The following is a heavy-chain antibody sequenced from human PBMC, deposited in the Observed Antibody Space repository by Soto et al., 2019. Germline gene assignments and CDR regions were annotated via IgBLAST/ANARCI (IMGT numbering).Heavy chain of an antibody. V-gene: IGHV4-61*01. CDR1: GGSVSSGSFH. CDR2: IFYNGTA. J-gene: IGHJ4*02. D-gene: IGHD6-19*01. CDR3: ARIGGWYDIDF. Sequence: VQLQQSGPGLVKPSETLSLTCSVSGGSVSSGSFHWSWIRESPGKGLQFIGSIFYNGTANYSPSLKNRVTISIDTSQSQFSLKLVSVAAADTAVYYSARIGGWYDIDFWGQGNLVTVSS.